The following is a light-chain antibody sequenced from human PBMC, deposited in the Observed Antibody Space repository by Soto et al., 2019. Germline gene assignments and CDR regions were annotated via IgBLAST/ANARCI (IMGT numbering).Light chain of an antibody. CDR2: DVF. CDR3: SSYTSSSTLV. J-gene: IGLJ1*01. Sequence: QSVLTQPPSASGSPGQSVTISCTGTSSDVGGYNYVSWYQQRPGKAPKLLIYDVFNRPSGVSNRFSGSRSDNTASLTISGLQAEDEADYYCSSYTSSSTLVFGTGTKVTVL. V-gene: IGLV2-14*03. CDR1: SSDVGGYNY.